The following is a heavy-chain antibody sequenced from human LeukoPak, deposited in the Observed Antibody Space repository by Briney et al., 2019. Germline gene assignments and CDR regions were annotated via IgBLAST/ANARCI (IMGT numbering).Heavy chain of an antibody. V-gene: IGHV1-18*01. CDR3: ARETYSNILTGTDY. CDR2: ISTYDDNI. Sequence: ASVKVSCKACGYTFTTYGRSWVRQAPGQGLEWLGWISTYDDNIKYAQSLQGRLTLTIDTSTSTAYMELRSLTSDDTAVYYCARETYSNILTGTDYWGPGTLVTVSS. D-gene: IGHD3-9*01. J-gene: IGHJ4*02. CDR1: GYTFTTYG.